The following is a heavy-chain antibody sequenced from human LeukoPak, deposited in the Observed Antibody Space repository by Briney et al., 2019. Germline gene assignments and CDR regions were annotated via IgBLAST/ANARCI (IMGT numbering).Heavy chain of an antibody. D-gene: IGHD7-27*01. CDR1: GFIFSNYW. CDR3: AKDGLGIWSRGYFDY. V-gene: IGHV3-74*01. Sequence: GGSLRPSCAASGFIFSNYWIHWVRHAPGEGLVWVSRIRSDGGVATYADSVEGRFTISRDNAKNTLFLQMNSLRAEDTAVYYCAKDGLGIWSRGYFDYWGQGTLVTVSS. J-gene: IGHJ4*02. CDR2: IRSDGGVA.